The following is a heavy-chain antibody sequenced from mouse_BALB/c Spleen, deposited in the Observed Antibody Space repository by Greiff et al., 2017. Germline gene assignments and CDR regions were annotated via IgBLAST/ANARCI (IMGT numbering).Heavy chain of an antibody. V-gene: IGHV1-9*01. CDR2: ILPGSGST. CDR3: ARYDYDGYYYAMDY. Sequence: VKLQESGAELMKPGASVKISCKATGYTFSSYWIEWVKQRPGHGLEWIGEILPGSGSTNYNEKFKGKATFTADTSSNTAYMQLSSLTSEDSAVYYCARYDYDGYYYAMDYWGQGTSVTVSS. CDR1: GYTFSSYW. J-gene: IGHJ4*01. D-gene: IGHD2-4*01.